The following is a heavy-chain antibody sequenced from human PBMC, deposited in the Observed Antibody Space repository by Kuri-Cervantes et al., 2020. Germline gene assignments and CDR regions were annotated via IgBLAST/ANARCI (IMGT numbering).Heavy chain of an antibody. CDR2: ISYDGRNK. J-gene: IGHJ6*02. CDR3: AKDQEGQYCSSTSCPSGADGMDV. D-gene: IGHD2-2*01. Sequence: LSLTCAASGFTFSSYAMHWVRQAPGKGLEWVAVISYDGRNKYYADSVKGRFTISRNNSRNTLFLQMNSLRAEDTAVYYCAKDQEGQYCSSTSCPSGADGMDVWGQGTMVTVSS. V-gene: IGHV3-30*04. CDR1: GFTFSSYA.